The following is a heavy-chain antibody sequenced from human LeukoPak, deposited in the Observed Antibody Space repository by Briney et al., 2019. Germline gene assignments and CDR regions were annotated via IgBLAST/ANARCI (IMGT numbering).Heavy chain of an antibody. Sequence: SETLSLTCNVFGSSISNGFFWAWIRQSPGKGLEWIGSIQNGGDSYYNPSLKSRTTMSVDTSKNQFSLKLTSVTAADTAVFYCARGMGRFCTSSSCFLSFVYWGQGTLVTVSS. CDR3: ARGMGRFCTSSSCFLSFVY. V-gene: IGHV4-38-2*02. D-gene: IGHD2-2*01. CDR1: GSSISNGFF. CDR2: IQNGGDS. J-gene: IGHJ4*02.